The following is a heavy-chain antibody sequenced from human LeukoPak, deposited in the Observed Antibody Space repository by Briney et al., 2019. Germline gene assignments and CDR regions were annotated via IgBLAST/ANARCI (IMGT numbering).Heavy chain of an antibody. CDR2: ISSSSSTI. Sequence: GGSLRLSCAASGFTFSSYSMNWVRQAPGKGLEWVSYISSSSSTIYYADSVKGRFTISRDNAKNSLHLQMNSLRDEDTAVYYCARDVDYYDFWSGYYTGGKLGYFDYWGQGTLVTVSS. D-gene: IGHD3-3*01. V-gene: IGHV3-48*02. CDR3: ARDVDYYDFWSGYYTGGKLGYFDY. CDR1: GFTFSSYS. J-gene: IGHJ4*02.